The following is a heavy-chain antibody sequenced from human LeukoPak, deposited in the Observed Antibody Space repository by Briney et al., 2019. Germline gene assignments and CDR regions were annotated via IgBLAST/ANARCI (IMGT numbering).Heavy chain of an antibody. Sequence: SETLSLTCAVSGGSISSGGYSGSWIRQPPGKGLEWIEYIYHSGSTYYNPSLKSRVTISVDRSKTQFSLKLSSVTAADTAVYYCARLYCSGGSCYLDYWGQGTLVTVSS. CDR2: IYHSGST. V-gene: IGHV4-30-2*01. CDR3: ARLYCSGGSCYLDY. D-gene: IGHD2-15*01. J-gene: IGHJ4*02. CDR1: GGSISSGGYS.